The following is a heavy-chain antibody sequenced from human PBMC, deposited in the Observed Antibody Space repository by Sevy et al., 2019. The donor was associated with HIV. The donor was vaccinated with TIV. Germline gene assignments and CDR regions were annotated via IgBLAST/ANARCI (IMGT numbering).Heavy chain of an antibody. J-gene: IGHJ3*02. CDR3: ARPSEPYSGSQTIRAFDI. V-gene: IGHV3-74*01. CDR2: INRDGSST. Sequence: GGSLRLSCAASGFTVISYWMHWVRQAPGKGLVWVSRINRDGSSTSYAESVKGRFTISRDNAKNTLYLQMNSLRAEDTAVYYCARPSEPYSGSQTIRAFDIWGQGTMVTVSS. D-gene: IGHD1-26*01. CDR1: GFTVISYW.